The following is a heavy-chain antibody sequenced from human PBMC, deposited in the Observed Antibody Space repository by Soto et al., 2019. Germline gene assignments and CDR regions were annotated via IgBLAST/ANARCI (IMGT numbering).Heavy chain of an antibody. V-gene: IGHV3-23*01. CDR3: AKSLSTAVNYGLDV. CDR2: ISDDGDST. CDR1: GFTFSDNA. Sequence: VQLLESGGGLVQPGGSLRLSCGASGFTFSDNAMTWVRQAPGKGLEWVSSISDDGDSTYYADSVKGRFAVSRDNSKNTLFLHMNSLGAEDTAVYYCAKSLSTAVNYGLDVWGQGTAVTVSS. D-gene: IGHD2-2*01. J-gene: IGHJ6*02.